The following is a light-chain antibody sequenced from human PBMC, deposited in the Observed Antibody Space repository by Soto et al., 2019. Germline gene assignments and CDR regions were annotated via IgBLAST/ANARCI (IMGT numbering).Light chain of an antibody. Sequence: DIQLTQSPSSLSASLGDRVTVTCRASQSIRTDLNWYQQKPGRAPRLLIYGVSTWQSGVPSRFSGSGSGTDFTLTISSLQPEDFASFYCQHTYTMPWTFGQGTKVDIK. J-gene: IGKJ1*01. CDR3: QHTYTMPWT. CDR1: QSIRTD. V-gene: IGKV1-39*01. CDR2: GVS.